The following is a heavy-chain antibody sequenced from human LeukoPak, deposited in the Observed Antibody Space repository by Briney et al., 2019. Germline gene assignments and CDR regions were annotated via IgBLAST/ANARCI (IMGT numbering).Heavy chain of an antibody. D-gene: IGHD3-16*01. CDR3: GRPAGGGGVFDY. CDR2: IYHSGST. V-gene: IGHV4-38-2*01. CDR1: GYSISSGYY. J-gene: IGHJ4*02. Sequence: PSETLSLTCAVSGYSISSGYYWGWIRQPPGKGLEWIGSIYHSGSTYYNPSLKSRVTISVDTSKNQFSLKLSSVTAADTPGYYCGRPAGGGGVFDYWGQGTLVTVSS.